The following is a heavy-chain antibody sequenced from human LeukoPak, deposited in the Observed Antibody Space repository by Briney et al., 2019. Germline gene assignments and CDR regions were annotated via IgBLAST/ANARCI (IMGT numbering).Heavy chain of an antibody. CDR1: GFTFSSYS. CDR3: ARDWGGPLDY. Sequence: SGGSLRLSCAASGFTFSSYSMNWVRQAPGKGLGWVSSISSSSSYIYYADSVKGRFTISRDNAKNSLYLQMNSLRAEDTAVYYCARDWGGPLDYWGQGTLVTVSS. J-gene: IGHJ4*02. D-gene: IGHD3-16*01. V-gene: IGHV3-21*01. CDR2: ISSSSSYI.